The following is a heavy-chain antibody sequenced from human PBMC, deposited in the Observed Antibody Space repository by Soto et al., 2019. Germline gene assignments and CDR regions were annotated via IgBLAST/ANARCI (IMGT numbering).Heavy chain of an antibody. V-gene: IGHV3-23*01. J-gene: IGHJ6*02. CDR2: ISGSGGST. D-gene: IGHD3-3*01. CDR3: AKVLGRDFWAHGMDV. CDR1: GFTFSSYA. Sequence: GGSLRLSCAASGFTFSSYAMSWVRQAPGKGLEWVSAISGSGGSTYYADSVKGRFTISRDNSKNTLYLQMNSLRAEDTAVYYCAKVLGRDFWAHGMDVWGQGTTVTVSS.